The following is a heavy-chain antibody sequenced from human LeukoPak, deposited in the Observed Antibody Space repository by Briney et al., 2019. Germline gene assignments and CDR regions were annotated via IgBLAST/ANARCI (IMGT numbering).Heavy chain of an antibody. J-gene: IGHJ4*02. V-gene: IGHV4-30-2*01. D-gene: IGHD6-13*01. Sequence: PSETLSLTCTVSGGSISSGGYYWSWIRQPPGKGLEWIGYIYHSGSTYYNPSLKSRVTISVDTSKNQFSLKLSSVTAADTAVYYCARGFRRSSRGESYYFDYWGQGTLVTVSS. CDR3: ARGFRRSSRGESYYFDY. CDR1: GGSISSGGYY. CDR2: IYHSGST.